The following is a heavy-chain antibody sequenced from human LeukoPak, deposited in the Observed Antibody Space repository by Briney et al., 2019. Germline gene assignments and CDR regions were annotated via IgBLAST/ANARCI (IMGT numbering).Heavy chain of an antibody. Sequence: GGSLRLSCAASGFTFSSYGMHWVRQAPGKGLEWVAFIRYDGSNKYYADSVKGRFTISRDNSKNTLYLQMNSLRAEDTAVYYCARAVGEVAAIESWGQGPLVTVSS. D-gene: IGHD2-15*01. J-gene: IGHJ4*02. CDR1: GFTFSSYG. V-gene: IGHV3-30*02. CDR2: IRYDGSNK. CDR3: ARAVGEVAAIES.